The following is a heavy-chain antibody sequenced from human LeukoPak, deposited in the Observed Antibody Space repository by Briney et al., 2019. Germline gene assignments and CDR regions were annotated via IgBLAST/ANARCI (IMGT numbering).Heavy chain of an antibody. CDR1: GFTFSDYY. Sequence: PGGSLRLSCAASGFTFSDYYMSWIRQAPGKGLEWVSYISSSGSTIYYADSVKGRFTISRDNAKNSLYLQMNSLRAEDTAVYYCARAGYCSSTSCYTGDYNWFDPWGQGTLVTVSS. CDR3: ARAGYCSSTSCYTGDYNWFDP. D-gene: IGHD2-2*02. J-gene: IGHJ5*02. V-gene: IGHV3-11*01. CDR2: ISSSGSTI.